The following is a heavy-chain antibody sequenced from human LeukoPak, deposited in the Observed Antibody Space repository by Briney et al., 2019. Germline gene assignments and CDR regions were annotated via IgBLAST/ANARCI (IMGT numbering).Heavy chain of an antibody. CDR1: GFTLPGHT. J-gene: IGHJ4*02. Sequence: PGGSLRLSCAASGFTLPGHTMTWLRQAPGKGLEWVSIIGGRDDKTYYADSVKGRLTISRDNPRNILHLQMNSLRAEDTAVYYCAKDPNPLYDFWTGYKWGQGTLVTVSS. CDR2: IGGRDDKT. D-gene: IGHD3-3*01. CDR3: AKDPNPLYDFWTGYK. V-gene: IGHV3-23*01.